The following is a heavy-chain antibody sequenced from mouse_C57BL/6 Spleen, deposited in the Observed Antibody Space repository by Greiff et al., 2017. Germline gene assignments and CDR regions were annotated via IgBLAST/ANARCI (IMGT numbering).Heavy chain of an antibody. Sequence: QVQLKQSGAELVKPGASVKLSCKASGYTFTEYTIHWVKQRSGQGLEWIGWFYPGSGSIKYNEKFKDKATLTADKSSSTVYMELSRLTSEDAAVYCCARHGDYYGSSYGWYFDVWGTGTTVTVSS. D-gene: IGHD1-1*01. CDR1: GYTFTEYT. J-gene: IGHJ1*03. CDR3: ARHGDYYGSSYGWYFDV. CDR2: FYPGSGSI. V-gene: IGHV1-62-2*01.